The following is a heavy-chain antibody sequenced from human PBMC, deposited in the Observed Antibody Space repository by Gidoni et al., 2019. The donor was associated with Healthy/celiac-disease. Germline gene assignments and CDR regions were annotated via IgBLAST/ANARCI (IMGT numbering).Heavy chain of an antibody. J-gene: IGHJ5*02. CDR2: INPNSGGT. Sequence: QVQLVQSGAEVKKPGASVKVSCKASGYTFTGYYMHWVRQAPGQGLEWMGWINPNSGGTNYAQKFQGRVTMTRDTSISTAYMELSRLRSDDTAVYYCARDALLVVPAAASYSSSPGYASWGQGTLVTVSS. CDR1: GYTFTGYY. D-gene: IGHD2-2*01. V-gene: IGHV1-2*02. CDR3: ARDALLVVPAAASYSSSPGYAS.